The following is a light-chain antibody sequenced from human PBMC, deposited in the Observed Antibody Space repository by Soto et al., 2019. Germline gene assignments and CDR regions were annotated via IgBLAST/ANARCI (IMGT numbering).Light chain of an antibody. CDR1: SSDVGGHNY. CDR3: CSYAGSYIWV. Sequence: QSALTQPPSASGSPGQSVTISCTGTSSDVGGHNYVSWYQQHPGKAPKLMIYDVSKRPSGVPDRFSGSKSGNTASLTVSGLQAEDEADYYCCSYAGSYIWVFGGGTKVTVL. V-gene: IGLV2-8*01. J-gene: IGLJ3*02. CDR2: DVS.